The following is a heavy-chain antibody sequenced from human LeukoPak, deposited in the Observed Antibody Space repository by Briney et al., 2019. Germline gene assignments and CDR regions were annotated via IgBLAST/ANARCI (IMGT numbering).Heavy chain of an antibody. J-gene: IGHJ4*02. CDR1: GFTFSSYA. Sequence: GGSLRLSCAASGFTFSSYAMSWVRQAPGKGLEWVSAISGSGGSTYYADSVKGRSTISRDNSKNTLYLQMNSLRAEDTAVYYCAKDSSIAPRLGDYWGQGTLVTVSS. V-gene: IGHV3-23*01. CDR3: AKDSSIAPRLGDY. D-gene: IGHD6-6*01. CDR2: ISGSGGST.